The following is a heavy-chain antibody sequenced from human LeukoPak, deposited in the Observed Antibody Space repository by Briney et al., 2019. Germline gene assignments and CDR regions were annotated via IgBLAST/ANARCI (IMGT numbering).Heavy chain of an antibody. V-gene: IGHV1-69*05. CDR1: GGTFSSYA. CDR3: ARYYPPRYYLDY. Sequence: ASVKVSCKASGGTFSSYAISWVRQAPGQGLEWMGGIIPIFGTANYAQKFQGRVTITTDESTSTAYMELSSLRSEDTAVYYCARYYPPRYYLDYWGQGTLVTVSS. CDR2: IIPIFGTA. J-gene: IGHJ4*02. D-gene: IGHD3-10*01.